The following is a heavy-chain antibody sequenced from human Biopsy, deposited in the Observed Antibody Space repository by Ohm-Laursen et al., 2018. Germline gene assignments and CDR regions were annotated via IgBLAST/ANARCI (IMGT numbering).Heavy chain of an antibody. CDR2: ISRSTSHI. D-gene: IGHD1-14*01. CDR3: ARGRSHLLPDHDWFDH. Sequence: SLRLSCAASGFSLTNYTINWVRQAPGKGLEWVSSISRSTSHILYAETLKGRFTSSRDNAENSVYLQMNGLRVEDTAVYYCARGRSHLLPDHDWFDHWGQGTLVTVSS. V-gene: IGHV3-21*06. J-gene: IGHJ5*02. CDR1: GFSLTNYT.